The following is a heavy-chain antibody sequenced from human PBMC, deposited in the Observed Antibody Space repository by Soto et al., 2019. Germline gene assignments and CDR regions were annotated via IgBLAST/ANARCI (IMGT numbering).Heavy chain of an antibody. D-gene: IGHD6-13*01. CDR1: GYSFTSYW. CDR3: ARHGPLPEQQHPGGMDV. Sequence: PGESLKISCKGSGYSFTSYWIGWVRQMPGEGLEWMGIIYPGDSDTRYSPSFQGQVTISADKSISTAYLQWSSLKASDTAMYYCARHGPLPEQQHPGGMDVWGQGTPVTV. V-gene: IGHV5-51*01. J-gene: IGHJ6*02. CDR2: IYPGDSDT.